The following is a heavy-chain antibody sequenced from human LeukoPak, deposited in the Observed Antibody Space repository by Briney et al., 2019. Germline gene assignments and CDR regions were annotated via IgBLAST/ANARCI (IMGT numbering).Heavy chain of an antibody. V-gene: IGHV4-59*01. J-gene: IGHJ4*02. Sequence: SETLSLTCTVSGGSISSYYWSWIRQPPGKGLEWIGYIYYSGSTNYNPSLESRVTISVDTSKNQFSLKLSSVTAADTAVYYCARERGALSFDYWGQGTLVTVSS. CDR1: GGSISSYY. D-gene: IGHD5-12*01. CDR3: ARERGALSFDY. CDR2: IYYSGST.